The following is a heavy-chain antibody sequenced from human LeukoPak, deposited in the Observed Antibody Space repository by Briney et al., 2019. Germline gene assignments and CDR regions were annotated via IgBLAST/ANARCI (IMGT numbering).Heavy chain of an antibody. CDR1: GGSFSGYY. J-gene: IGHJ4*02. V-gene: IGHV4-34*01. CDR3: ARGVPPYSNYNYFDY. Sequence: PSETLSLTCAVYGGSFSGYYWSWIRQPPGKGLEWIGEINHSGSTNYNPSLKSRVTISVDTSKNQFSLKLSSVTAADTAVYYCARGVPPYSNYNYFDYWGQGTLVTVSS. CDR2: INHSGST. D-gene: IGHD4-11*01.